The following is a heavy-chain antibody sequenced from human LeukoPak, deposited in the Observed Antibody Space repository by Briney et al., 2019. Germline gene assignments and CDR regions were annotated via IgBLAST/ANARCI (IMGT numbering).Heavy chain of an antibody. CDR3: ARARGGGWLEYYYYYYMDV. J-gene: IGHJ6*03. Sequence: GASVKVSCKASGYTFTSYDINWVRQATGQGLEWMGWMNPNSGNTGYAQKFQGRVTMTRNTSISTAYMELSSLRSEDTAVYYCARARGGGWLEYYYYYYMDVWGKGTTVTISS. D-gene: IGHD3-16*01. CDR2: MNPNSGNT. V-gene: IGHV1-8*01. CDR1: GYTFTSYD.